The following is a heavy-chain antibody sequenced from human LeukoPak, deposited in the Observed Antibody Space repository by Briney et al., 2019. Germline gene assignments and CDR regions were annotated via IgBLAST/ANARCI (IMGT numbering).Heavy chain of an antibody. V-gene: IGHV4-59*01. CDR1: GGSISSYY. Sequence: PSETLSLTCTVSGGSISSYYWSWIRQPPGKGLEWIGYIYYSGSTNYNPSLKSRVTISVDTSKNQFSLKLSSVTAADTAVYYCARDYGDYNPFRNWGQGTLVTVSS. D-gene: IGHD4-17*01. CDR3: ARDYGDYNPFRN. CDR2: IYYSGST. J-gene: IGHJ4*02.